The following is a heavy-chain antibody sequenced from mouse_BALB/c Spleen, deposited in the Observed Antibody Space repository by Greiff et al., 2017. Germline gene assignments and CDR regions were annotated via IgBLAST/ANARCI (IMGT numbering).Heavy chain of an antibody. J-gene: IGHJ3*01. D-gene: IGHD2-14*01. CDR1: GFNIKDTY. Sequence: EVQLQQSGAELVKPGASVKLSCTASGFNIKDTYMHWVKQRPEQGLEWIGRIDPANGNTKYDPKFQGKATITADTSSNTAYLQLSSLTSEDTAVYYCAKGEGYRYERLFAYWGQGTLVTVSA. CDR2: IDPANGNT. V-gene: IGHV14-3*02. CDR3: AKGEGYRYERLFAY.